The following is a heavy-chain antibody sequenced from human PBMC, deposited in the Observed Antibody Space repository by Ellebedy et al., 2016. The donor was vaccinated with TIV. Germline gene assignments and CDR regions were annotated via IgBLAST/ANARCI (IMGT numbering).Heavy chain of an antibody. CDR2: ISDSGGNT. V-gene: IGHV3-23*01. CDR1: GFTFRDYA. Sequence: GGSLRLXCAASGFTFRDYAMSWVRQAPGEGLEWVSAISDSGGNTYYADSVKGRFSISRDNSKNTLLLQMNSLRAEDTAVYYCAPSGSYLLAGSFGYWGQGTLVTVSS. CDR3: APSGSYLLAGSFGY. J-gene: IGHJ4*02. D-gene: IGHD1-26*01.